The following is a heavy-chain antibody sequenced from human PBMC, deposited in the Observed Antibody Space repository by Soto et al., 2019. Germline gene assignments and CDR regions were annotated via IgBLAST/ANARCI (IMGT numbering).Heavy chain of an antibody. V-gene: IGHV4-59*08. CDR2: IHYSGST. Sequence: QVQLQESGPGLVKPSETLSLTCTVSGDSITSFYWSWIRQPPGRGLEWIGYIHYSGSTDYNPTLQTPVNTSLDTSKSQFSLKLTSVSVADTAFYYCAKHPFGARSWCDPWGQGTLVTVSS. D-gene: IGHD3-10*01. CDR3: AKHPFGARSWCDP. CDR1: GDSITSFY. J-gene: IGHJ5*02.